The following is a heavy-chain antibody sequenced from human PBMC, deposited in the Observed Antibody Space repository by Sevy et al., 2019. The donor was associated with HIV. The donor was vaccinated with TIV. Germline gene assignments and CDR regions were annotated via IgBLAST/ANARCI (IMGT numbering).Heavy chain of an antibody. V-gene: IGHV4-34*01. D-gene: IGHD2-15*01. J-gene: IGHJ6*02. CDR2: INHSGST. CDR1: GGSFSGYY. CDR3: ARVGYCSGGSCYSPLYYYYYGMDV. Sequence: SETLSLTCAVYGGSFSGYYWSWIRQPPGKGLEWIGEINHSGSTNYNPSLKSRVTISVDTSMNQFSLKLSSVTAADTAGYYCARVGYCSGGSCYSPLYYYYYGMDVWGQGTTVTVSS.